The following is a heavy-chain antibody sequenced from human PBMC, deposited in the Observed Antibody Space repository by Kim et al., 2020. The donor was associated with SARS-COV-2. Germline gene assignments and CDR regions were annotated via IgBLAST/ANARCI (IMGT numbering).Heavy chain of an antibody. J-gene: IGHJ5*02. Sequence: DSVKGRFSISRDNAGNLLHLQMNSLRVEDTAVYYCARDSPYYYDSSGYSATWGQGTLVTVSS. CDR3: ARDSPYYYDSSGYSAT. D-gene: IGHD3-22*01. V-gene: IGHV3-11*05.